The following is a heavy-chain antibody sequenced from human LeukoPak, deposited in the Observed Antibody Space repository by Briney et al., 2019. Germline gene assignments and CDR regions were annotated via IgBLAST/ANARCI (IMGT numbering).Heavy chain of an antibody. J-gene: IGHJ4*02. CDR2: IAGSDTRT. CDR1: GFAFSAYE. V-gene: IGHV3-48*03. CDR3: TTLGYHLDS. Sequence: GGALRLSCAASGFAFSAYEMNWVRQAPGKGLEWVSYIAGSDTRTYYADSAMGRLTISRDNTKNSLYLQMNSLRAEDTGLYYCTTLGYHLDSWGQGTLVTVSS. D-gene: IGHD3-22*01.